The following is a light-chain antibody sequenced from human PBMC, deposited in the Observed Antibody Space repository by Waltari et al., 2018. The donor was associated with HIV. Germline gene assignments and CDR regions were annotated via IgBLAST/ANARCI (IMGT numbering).Light chain of an antibody. Sequence: EVVLTQSPPTLSVSPEQTATLSRRASESVNANVAWFQQKPGQAPRLLMFRGSTRGTGIPVRFSGSGSGTDFTFTITSLQSEDFAVYDCQQYNLWPAFYKFGQGPTLEIK. CDR3: QQYNLWPAFYK. CDR1: ESVNAN. CDR2: RGS. V-gene: IGKV3-15*01. J-gene: IGKJ2*01.